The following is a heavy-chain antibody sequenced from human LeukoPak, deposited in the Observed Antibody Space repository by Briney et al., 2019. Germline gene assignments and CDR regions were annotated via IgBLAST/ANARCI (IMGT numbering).Heavy chain of an antibody. CDR3: AKDSAIVATRGYFDY. D-gene: IGHD5-12*01. CDR1: GFTFSSYG. V-gene: IGHV3-30*02. J-gene: IGHJ4*02. CDR2: IRYDGSNK. Sequence: GGSLRLSCAASGFTFSSYGMHWVRQAPGKGLEGVAFIRYDGSNKYYADSVKGRFTISRDNSKNTLYLQMNSLRAEGTAVYYCAKDSAIVATRGYFDYWGQGTLVTVSS.